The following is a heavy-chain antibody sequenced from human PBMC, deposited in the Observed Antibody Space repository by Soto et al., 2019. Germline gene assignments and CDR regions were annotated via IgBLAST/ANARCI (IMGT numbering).Heavy chain of an antibody. CDR3: VRRGYNWQFSDY. V-gene: IGHV3-23*01. CDR1: GFTFSSYG. Sequence: GGSLRLSCAASGFTFSSYGMSWVRQAPGKGLEWVSSISNSDSEIFHAASVKGRFTISRDSSKNTLYLEMSSLRPEDTAVYYCVRRGYNWQFSDYWGQGTLVTVSS. CDR2: ISNSDSEI. D-gene: IGHD6-25*01. J-gene: IGHJ4*02.